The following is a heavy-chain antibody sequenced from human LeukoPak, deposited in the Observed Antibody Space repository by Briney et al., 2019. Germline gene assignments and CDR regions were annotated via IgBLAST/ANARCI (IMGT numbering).Heavy chain of an antibody. J-gene: IGHJ3*02. CDR2: ISFDATKE. D-gene: IGHD1-1*01. V-gene: IGHV3-30*01. Sequence: GGSLTLSCAASRFTFSNYSMHWVRQAPGKGLECVAVISFDATKEYFGKSVKGRFTISRDNSKATLYLQMHRLRIEDTALYFCARFKVGTNTTQKNAFDIWGRGTEVAVSS. CDR1: RFTFSNYS. CDR3: ARFKVGTNTTQKNAFDI.